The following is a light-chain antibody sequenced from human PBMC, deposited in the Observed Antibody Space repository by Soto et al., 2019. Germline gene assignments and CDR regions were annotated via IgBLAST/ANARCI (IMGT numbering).Light chain of an antibody. CDR2: EVS. V-gene: IGLV2-14*01. Sequence: QSALTQPASVSGSPGQAITISCSGSSSDVGAHNFVSWYQHHPGKAPKLMIYEVSNRPSGVSNRFSGSKSGNTASLTISGLQAEDEADYYCNSYTSSNGYVFGSGTKVTVL. J-gene: IGLJ1*01. CDR1: SSDVGAHNF. CDR3: NSYTSSNGYV.